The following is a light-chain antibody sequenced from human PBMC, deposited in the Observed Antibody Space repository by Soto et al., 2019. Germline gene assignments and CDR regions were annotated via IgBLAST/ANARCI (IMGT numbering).Light chain of an antibody. V-gene: IGKV1-39*01. CDR2: AAS. CDR1: QSISSY. Sequence: DIQMTQSPSSLSASVGDRVTITCRASQSISSYLNWYQQKPGKAPKLLIYAASSLQSGVPSRFSGSGSGTDFTLTISSLQPEDFATYYCQQSYSTPTTFGQGTKGISN. J-gene: IGKJ1*01. CDR3: QQSYSTPTT.